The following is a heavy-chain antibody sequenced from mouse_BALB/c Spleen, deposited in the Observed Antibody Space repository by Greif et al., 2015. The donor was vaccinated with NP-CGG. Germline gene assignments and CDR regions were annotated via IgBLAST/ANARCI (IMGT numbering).Heavy chain of an antibody. J-gene: IGHJ4*01. CDR1: GYTFTDYE. V-gene: IGHV1-15*01. Sequence: PGAELVRPGASVTLSCKASGYTFTDYEMHWVKQTPVHGLEWIGAIDPETGGTAYNQKFKGKATLTADKSSSTAYMELRSLTSGDSAVYYCTSYAMDYWGQGTSVTVSS. CDR2: IDPETGGT. CDR3: TSYAMDY.